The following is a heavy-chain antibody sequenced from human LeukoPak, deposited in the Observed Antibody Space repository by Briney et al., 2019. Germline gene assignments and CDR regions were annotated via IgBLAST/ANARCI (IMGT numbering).Heavy chain of an antibody. CDR2: INSDGSST. Sequence: PGGSLRLSCAASGFTFSSYWMHWVRQAPGKGLVWVSRINSDGSSTSYADSVKGRFTISRDNAKNTLYLQMNSLRAEDTAVYYCAGDRGESSYDFWSGYYGGNWFDPWGQGTLVTVSS. CDR1: GFTFSSYW. D-gene: IGHD3-3*01. J-gene: IGHJ5*02. CDR3: AGDRGESSYDFWSGYYGGNWFDP. V-gene: IGHV3-74*01.